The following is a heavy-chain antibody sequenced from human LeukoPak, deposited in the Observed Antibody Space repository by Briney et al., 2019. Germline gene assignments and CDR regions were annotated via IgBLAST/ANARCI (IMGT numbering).Heavy chain of an antibody. CDR2: ISSRSTTI. CDR1: GFTFSDSF. D-gene: IGHD2-21*02. CDR3: AKGSLVVPATPLDF. Sequence: NPGGSLRLSCTASGFTFSDSFMSWIRQAPGKGLEWISYISSRSTTIYYADSVKGRFTISRDNAKNSLYLQINSLRVEDTAVFYCAKGSLVVPATPLDFWGQGTLVTVSS. J-gene: IGHJ4*02. V-gene: IGHV3-11*01.